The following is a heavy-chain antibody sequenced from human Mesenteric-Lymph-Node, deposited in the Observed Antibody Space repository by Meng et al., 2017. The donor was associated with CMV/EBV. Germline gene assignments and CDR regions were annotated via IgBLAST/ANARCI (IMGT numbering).Heavy chain of an antibody. CDR1: GSLSGYY. Sequence: GSLSGYYWSWIRHPPGKGLEWIGEINHSGSTNYNPSLKSRVTISVDTSKNQFSLKLSSVTAADTAVYYCARRQRLIVVVPAARKGWFDPWGQGTLVTVSS. CDR3: ARRQRLIVVVPAARKGWFDP. J-gene: IGHJ5*02. V-gene: IGHV4-34*01. D-gene: IGHD2-2*01. CDR2: INHSGST.